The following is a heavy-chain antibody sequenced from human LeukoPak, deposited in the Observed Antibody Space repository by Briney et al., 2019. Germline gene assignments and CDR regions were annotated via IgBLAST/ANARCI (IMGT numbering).Heavy chain of an antibody. CDR3: ARDTHYDSSGYYGY. CDR2: ISSSGSTI. Sequence: TGGSLRLSCAASGFTFSSYSMNWVRQAPGKGLEWVSYISSSGSTIYYADSVKGRFTISRDNAKNSLYLQMNSLRAEDTAVYYCARDTHYDSSGYYGYWGQGTLVTVSS. D-gene: IGHD3-22*01. J-gene: IGHJ4*02. V-gene: IGHV3-48*04. CDR1: GFTFSSYS.